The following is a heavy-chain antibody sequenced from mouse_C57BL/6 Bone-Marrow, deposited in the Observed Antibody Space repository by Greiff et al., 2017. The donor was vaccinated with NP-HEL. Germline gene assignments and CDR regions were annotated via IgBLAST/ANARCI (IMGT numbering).Heavy chain of an antibody. CDR3: ARGDGSSPAWFAY. CDR1: GYAFSSSW. V-gene: IGHV1-82*01. J-gene: IGHJ3*01. Sequence: VQLQQPGAELVKPGASVKISCKASGYAFSSSWMNWVKQRPGKGLEWIGRIYPGDGDTNYNGKFKGKATLTADKSSSTAYMQLSSLTSEDSAVYFCARGDGSSPAWFAYWGQGTLVTVSA. CDR2: IYPGDGDT. D-gene: IGHD1-1*01.